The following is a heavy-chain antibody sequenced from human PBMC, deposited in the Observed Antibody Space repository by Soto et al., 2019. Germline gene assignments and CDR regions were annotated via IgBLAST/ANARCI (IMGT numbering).Heavy chain of an antibody. V-gene: IGHV1-24*01. D-gene: IGHD6-13*01. Sequence: ASVKVSCKVSGYTLTELSMHWVRQAPGKGLEWMGGFDPEDGETIYAQKFQGRVTMTEDTSTDTAYIELRSLRSEDTAVYYCATVLAAAGTYWFDPWGQGTLVTVSS. CDR1: GYTLTELS. J-gene: IGHJ5*02. CDR2: FDPEDGET. CDR3: ATVLAAAGTYWFDP.